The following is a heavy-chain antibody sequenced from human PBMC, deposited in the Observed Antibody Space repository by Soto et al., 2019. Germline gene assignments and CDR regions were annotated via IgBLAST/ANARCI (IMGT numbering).Heavy chain of an antibody. CDR1: GGSISSGTYY. CDR2: IYYSGST. D-gene: IGHD3-22*01. CDR3: ALRSMAVVPEY. Sequence: SETLSLTCTVSGGSISSGTYYWSWIRQHPGKGLEWIGYIYYSGSTYYNPSLKSRITISVDTSKNQFSLRLSSVTAADTAVYYCALRSMAVVPEYWGQGTLVTVSS. V-gene: IGHV4-31*03. J-gene: IGHJ4*02.